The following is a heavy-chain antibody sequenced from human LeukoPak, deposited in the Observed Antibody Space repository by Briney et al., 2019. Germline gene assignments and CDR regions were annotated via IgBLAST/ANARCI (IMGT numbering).Heavy chain of an antibody. CDR3: SRGGVFHGFDI. V-gene: IGHV3-74*01. CDR2: IDSDGSST. J-gene: IGHJ3*02. D-gene: IGHD2-21*01. CDR1: GFTFSNYW. Sequence: PGGSLRLSCAASGFTFSNYWMHWVHQAPGKGLVWVSRIDSDGSSTIYAGSVKGRFTISRDNAKNTLYLQMDSLRAEDTAAYYCSRGGVFHGFDIWGQGTTVTVSS.